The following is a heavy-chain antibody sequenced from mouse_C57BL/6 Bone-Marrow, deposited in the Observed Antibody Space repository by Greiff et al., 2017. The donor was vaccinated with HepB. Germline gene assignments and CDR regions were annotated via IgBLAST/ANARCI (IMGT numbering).Heavy chain of an antibody. CDR1: GYAFSSSW. CDR3: AKNWDGFAD. D-gene: IGHD4-1*01. J-gene: IGHJ3*01. Sequence: QVQLQQSGPELVKPGASVKISCKASGYAFSSSWMNWVKQRPGKGLEWIGRIYPGDGDTNYNGKFKGKATLTADKSSSTAYMQLSSLTSEDSAVYFCAKNWDGFADWGQGTLVTVSA. V-gene: IGHV1-82*01. CDR2: IYPGDGDT.